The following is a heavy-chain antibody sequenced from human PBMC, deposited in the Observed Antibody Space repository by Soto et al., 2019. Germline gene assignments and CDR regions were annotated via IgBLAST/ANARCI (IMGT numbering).Heavy chain of an antibody. J-gene: IGHJ4*02. CDR1: GGTFRSDT. CDR2: INAGNGNT. Sequence: ASVKVSCKTPGGTFRSDTITWVRQAPGQGLEWMGWINAGNGNTKYSQKLQGRVTITRDTSASTAYMELSSLRSEDTAVYYCARSIVVVTSFDYWGQGTLVTVSS. D-gene: IGHD3-22*01. V-gene: IGHV1-3*01. CDR3: ARSIVVVTSFDY.